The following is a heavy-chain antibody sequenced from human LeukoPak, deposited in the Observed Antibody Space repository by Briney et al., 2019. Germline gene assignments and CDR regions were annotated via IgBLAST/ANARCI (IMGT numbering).Heavy chain of an antibody. V-gene: IGHV3-21*01. Sequence: GGSLRPSCAASGFTFSSYSMNWVRQAPGKGLEWVSSISSSSSYIYYADSVKGRFTISRDNAKNSLYLQMNSLRAEDTAVYYCARSGSGSYYNDLGYWGQGTLVTVSS. CDR1: GFTFSSYS. J-gene: IGHJ4*02. CDR3: ARSGSGSYYNDLGY. D-gene: IGHD3-10*01. CDR2: ISSSSSYI.